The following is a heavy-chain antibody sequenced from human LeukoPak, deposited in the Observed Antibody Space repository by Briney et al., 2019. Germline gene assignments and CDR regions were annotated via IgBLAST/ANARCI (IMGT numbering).Heavy chain of an antibody. J-gene: IGHJ4*02. Sequence: PSETLSLTCTVSGYSISSGYHWGWLRQPPGKGLEWIATIHHSRSTYYNPSLKSRVTISVDTSKNQFSLKLSSVTAADTAVYYCARIDWTTDYWGQGTLVTVSS. CDR1: GYSISSGYH. V-gene: IGHV4-38-2*02. CDR3: ARIDWTTDY. CDR2: IHHSRST. D-gene: IGHD3-9*01.